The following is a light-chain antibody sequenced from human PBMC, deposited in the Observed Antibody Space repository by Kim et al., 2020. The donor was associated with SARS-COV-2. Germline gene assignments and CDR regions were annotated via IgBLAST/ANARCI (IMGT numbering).Light chain of an antibody. J-gene: IGKJ2*03. Sequence: DIVMTQSPDSLAVSLGERATINCKSSQSVLYSSNNKNYLAWYQQKPGQPPKLLIYWASTRESGVPDRFSGSGSGTDFTLTISSLQAEDGAVYYCQQYYSTPRGFGQGTKLVNK. V-gene: IGKV4-1*01. CDR2: WAS. CDR1: QSVLYSSNNKNY. CDR3: QQYYSTPRG.